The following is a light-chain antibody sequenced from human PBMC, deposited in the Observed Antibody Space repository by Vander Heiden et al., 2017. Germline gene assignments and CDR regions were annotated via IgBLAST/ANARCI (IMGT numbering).Light chain of an antibody. CDR3: QQYDNRPPLT. CDR2: DAS. CDR1: QDISNY. Sequence: DIQMTPSPSSLSASVGHRVTITCPASQDISNYLNWYQQKPGKAPKLLIYDASNLETGVPSRFSGSGSGTDFTFTISSLQPEDIATYYCQQYDNRPPLTFDGGTKVEIK. V-gene: IGKV1-33*01. J-gene: IGKJ4*01.